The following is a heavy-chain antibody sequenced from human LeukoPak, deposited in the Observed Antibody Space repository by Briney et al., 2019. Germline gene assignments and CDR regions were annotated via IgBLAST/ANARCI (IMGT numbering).Heavy chain of an antibody. CDR3: AKDKTYDDFWSGHDAFDI. Sequence: GGSLRLSCAASGFTFSSYEMNWVRQAPGKGLEWVSYISSSGSTIYYADSVKGRFIISRDNAKNSLYLQMKSLRAGDTAVYYCAKDKTYDDFWSGHDAFDIWGQGTMVTVSS. J-gene: IGHJ3*02. V-gene: IGHV3-48*03. CDR1: GFTFSSYE. CDR2: ISSSGSTI. D-gene: IGHD3-3*01.